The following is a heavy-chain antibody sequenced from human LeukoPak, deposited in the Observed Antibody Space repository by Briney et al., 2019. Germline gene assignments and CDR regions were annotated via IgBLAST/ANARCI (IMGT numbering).Heavy chain of an antibody. CDR3: ARLTMVRGVDC. J-gene: IGHJ4*02. CDR2: IFYTGST. CDR1: GGSISSSNYY. D-gene: IGHD3-10*01. Sequence: PSETLSLTCTVSGGSISSSNYYWGCIRQPPGKGLEWIGSIFYTGSTYYNPSLKSRVTVSVDTSKNQFSLKLNSVTAADTAVYYCARLTMVRGVDCWGQGTLVTVSS. V-gene: IGHV4-39*01.